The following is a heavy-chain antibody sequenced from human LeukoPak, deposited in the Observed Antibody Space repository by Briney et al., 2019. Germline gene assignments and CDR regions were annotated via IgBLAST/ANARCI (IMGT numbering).Heavy chain of an antibody. CDR1: GFTFSSYA. Sequence: GGSLRLSCAASGFTFSSYAMNWVRQAPGKGLEWVSGISGSGGSTYYADSVKSRFTISRDNSKNTLYLQMNSLRAEDTAVYYCAKDTSSRWSYFDYWGQGTLVTVSS. CDR3: AKDTSSRWSYFDY. J-gene: IGHJ4*02. V-gene: IGHV3-23*01. CDR2: ISGSGGST. D-gene: IGHD6-13*01.